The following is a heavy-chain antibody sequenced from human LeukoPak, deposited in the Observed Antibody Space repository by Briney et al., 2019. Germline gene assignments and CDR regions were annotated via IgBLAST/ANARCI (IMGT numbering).Heavy chain of an antibody. Sequence: ASVKVSCKASGGTFSSYAISWVRQAPGQGLEWMGRINPNSGGTNYAQKFQGRVTMTRDTSISTAYMELSRLRSDDTAVYYCARSRGESIAAAGNPFDYWGQGTLVTVSS. V-gene: IGHV1-2*06. CDR3: ARSRGESIAAAGNPFDY. CDR1: GGTFSSYA. J-gene: IGHJ4*02. CDR2: INPNSGGT. D-gene: IGHD6-13*01.